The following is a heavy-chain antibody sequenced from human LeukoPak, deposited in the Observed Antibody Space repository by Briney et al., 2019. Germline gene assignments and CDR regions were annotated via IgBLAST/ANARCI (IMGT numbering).Heavy chain of an antibody. CDR1: GFTFSTYW. V-gene: IGHV3-74*01. Sequence: PGGSLRLSCAASGFTFSTYWMHWVRHAPGKGLVWVSRIKSDGSTNYADSVKGRFTISRDNAKNTLSLQMNSLRPEDTGAYYCARAPSEIGGYYPEYFRHWGQGTLVTVSS. CDR3: ARAPSEIGGYYPEYFRH. CDR2: IKSDGST. D-gene: IGHD3-3*01. J-gene: IGHJ1*01.